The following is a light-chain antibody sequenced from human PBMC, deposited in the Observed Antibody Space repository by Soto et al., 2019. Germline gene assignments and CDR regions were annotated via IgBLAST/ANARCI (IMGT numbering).Light chain of an antibody. Sequence: EIVLTQSPGTLSLSPGERATLSCRASQSVSSSYLAWYQQKPGQAPRLLIYGASSRATGIPDRFSGSGSGTDFPLTISRLEPEDFAVYYCPQQCSSPPVYTFGQGTTLAIK. CDR1: QSVSSSY. CDR3: PQQCSSPPVYT. CDR2: GAS. J-gene: IGKJ2*01. V-gene: IGKV3-20*01.